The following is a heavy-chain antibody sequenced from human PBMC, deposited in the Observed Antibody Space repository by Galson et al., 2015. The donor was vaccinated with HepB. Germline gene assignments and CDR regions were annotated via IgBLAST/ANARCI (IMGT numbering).Heavy chain of an antibody. Sequence: SLRLSCAASGFTFSSYGMHWVRQAPGKGLEWVAVISYDGRNKCYADSVKGRFTISRDNSKNTLYLQMNSLRAEDTAVYYCAKDRWIEAVVAPLGYWGQGTLVTVSS. D-gene: IGHD3-22*01. CDR2: ISYDGRNK. CDR3: AKDRWIEAVVAPLGY. CDR1: GFTFSSYG. J-gene: IGHJ4*02. V-gene: IGHV3-30*18.